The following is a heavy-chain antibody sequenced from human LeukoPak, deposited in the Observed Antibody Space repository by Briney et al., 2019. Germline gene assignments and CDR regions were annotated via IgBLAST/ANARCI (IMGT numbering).Heavy chain of an antibody. V-gene: IGHV3-23*01. CDR3: ARGRYSSGWYLYY. J-gene: IGHJ4*02. CDR2: ISGGGDAT. D-gene: IGHD6-19*01. CDR1: DFSFITYA. Sequence: GGSLRLSCAASDFSFITYAMSWVRQAPGKGLEWVSTISGGGDATYYADSVKGRFTISRDNSKNTLYLQMNSLRAEDTAVYYCARGRYSSGWYLYYWGQGTLVTVSS.